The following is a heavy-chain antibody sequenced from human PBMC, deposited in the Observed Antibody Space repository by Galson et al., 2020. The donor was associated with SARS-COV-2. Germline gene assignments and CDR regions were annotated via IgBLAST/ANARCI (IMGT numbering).Heavy chain of an antibody. J-gene: IGHJ4*02. D-gene: IGHD1-1*01. CDR1: GGSISSSSYY. V-gene: IGHV4-39*07. Sequence: ASETLSLTCTVSGGSISSSSYYWGWIRQPPGKGLEWIGSIYYSGSTYYNPSLKSRVTISVDTSKNQFSLKLSSVTAADTAVYYCASKGLGETKLERHFFAFDIWGQGTLVTVSS. CDR2: IYYSGST. CDR3: ASKGLGETKLERHFFAFDI.